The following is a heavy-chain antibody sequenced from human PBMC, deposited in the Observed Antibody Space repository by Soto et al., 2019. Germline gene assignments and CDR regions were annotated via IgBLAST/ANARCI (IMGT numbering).Heavy chain of an antibody. Sequence: QLQLQESGPGLVKPSETLSLICTVSGGSISSSSYYWGWIRQPPGKGLEWIGSSYYSGRTYYNPSLKSRVTISVDTSKNQFSLKLSSVTAADTAVYYCARRGFGEYHDSWGQGTRVTVSS. CDR1: GGSISSSSYY. V-gene: IGHV4-39*01. CDR3: ARRGFGEYHDS. J-gene: IGHJ4*02. D-gene: IGHD3-10*01. CDR2: SYYSGRT.